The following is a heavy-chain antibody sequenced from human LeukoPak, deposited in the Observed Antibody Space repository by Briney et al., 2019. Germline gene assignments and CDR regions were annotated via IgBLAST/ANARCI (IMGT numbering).Heavy chain of an antibody. CDR2: IYTSGST. V-gene: IGHV4-4*07. D-gene: IGHD6-13*01. J-gene: IGHJ3*02. CDR3: ARDWEEQGIAAAGTFDI. CDR1: GGSISSYY. Sequence: KASETLSLTCTVSGGSISSYYWSWIRQPAGKGLEWIGRIYTSGSTNYNPSLKSRVTMSVDTSKNQFSLKLSSVTAADTAVYYCARDWEEQGIAAAGTFDIWGQGTMVTVSS.